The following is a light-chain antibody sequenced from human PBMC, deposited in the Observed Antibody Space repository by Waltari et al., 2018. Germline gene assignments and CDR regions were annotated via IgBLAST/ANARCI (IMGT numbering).Light chain of an antibody. J-gene: IGKJ3*01. Sequence: EIVMTQSPATLSVSPGERATLSCRASQSISRNLAWYQQKPGQAPRLLICGASTRATGIPARFSGSGSGTEFTLTISSLQSEGFAVYYCQQYNSWPLTFGPGTKVHIK. CDR1: QSISRN. CDR3: QQYNSWPLT. CDR2: GAS. V-gene: IGKV3-15*01.